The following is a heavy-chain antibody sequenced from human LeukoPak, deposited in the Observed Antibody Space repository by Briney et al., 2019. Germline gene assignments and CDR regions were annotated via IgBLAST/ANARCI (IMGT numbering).Heavy chain of an antibody. V-gene: IGHV3-74*01. CDR2: VKGDGVRT. J-gene: IGHJ3*02. CDR1: GFTLSDLW. D-gene: IGHD1-1*01. Sequence: PGGSLRFSCAASGFTLSDLWMHWVRHAPGRGVGWVSRVKGDGVRTLYADLVEGRFTISRDNARNTLYLQMNSLRADDTALYYCATGPYIAFEMWGQGTMVTVSS. CDR3: ATGPYIAFEM.